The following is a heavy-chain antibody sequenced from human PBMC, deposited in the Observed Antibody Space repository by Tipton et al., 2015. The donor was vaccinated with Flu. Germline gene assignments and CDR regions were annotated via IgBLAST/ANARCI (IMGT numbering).Heavy chain of an antibody. V-gene: IGHV4-61*01. CDR2: IYYSGST. D-gene: IGHD3-9*01. CDR3: ARANYDILTGYPWGSVGWFDP. J-gene: IGHJ5*02. CDR1: GDSISSRYY. Sequence: LRLSCAVSGDSISSRYYWSWIRQPPGKGLEWIGYIYYSGSTNYNPSLKSRVTISVDTSKNQFSLKLSSVTAADTAVYYCARANYDILTGYPWGSVGWFDPWGQGTLVTVSS.